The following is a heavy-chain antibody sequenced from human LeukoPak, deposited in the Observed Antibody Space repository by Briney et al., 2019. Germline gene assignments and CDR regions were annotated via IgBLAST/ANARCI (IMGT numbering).Heavy chain of an antibody. Sequence: SQTLSLTCVIAGDSVSSNTAAWNWIRQSPLRGLEWLGRTFYRYKWYNDYAGSVKSRITISPDTSKNHFSLHLDSVNPEDTAMYYCASDGWPAFDYWGQGSLVTVSS. CDR2: TFYRYKWYN. CDR1: GDSVSSNTAA. V-gene: IGHV6-1*01. J-gene: IGHJ4*02. CDR3: ASDGWPAFDY. D-gene: IGHD2-15*01.